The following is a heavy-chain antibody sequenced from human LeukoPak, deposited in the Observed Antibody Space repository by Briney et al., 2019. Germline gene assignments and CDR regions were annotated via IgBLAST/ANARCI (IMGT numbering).Heavy chain of an antibody. CDR3: AREEVTKAEVLWYMDV. CDR1: GFNFSNYG. J-gene: IGHJ6*03. Sequence: PGGSLRLSCAASGFNFSNYGMHWVRQAPGKGLEWVAVISYDESNKYYADSVKGRFTISRDNSKNTLYLQMNSLTTGDTAVYYCAREEVTKAEVLWYMDVWGKGTTVTVSS. CDR2: ISYDESNK. V-gene: IGHV3-30*03. D-gene: IGHD4-11*01.